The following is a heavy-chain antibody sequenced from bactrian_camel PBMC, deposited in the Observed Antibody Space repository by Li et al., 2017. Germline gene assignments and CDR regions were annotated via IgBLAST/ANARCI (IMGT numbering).Heavy chain of an antibody. CDR1: GFTFSTCG. D-gene: IGHD3*01. V-gene: IGHV3S40*01. J-gene: IGHJ4*01. CDR3: WVDGRYQYCSGSPNY. Sequence: VQLVESGGGSVQAGGSLRLSCAASGFTFSTCGMTWARQVPGKGLEWASAISGGGSATYYVDSVRGRFTISRDNAENTLYLQMNNLKPEDTAMYYCWVDGRYQYCSGSPNYWGQGTQVTVS. CDR2: ISGGGSAT.